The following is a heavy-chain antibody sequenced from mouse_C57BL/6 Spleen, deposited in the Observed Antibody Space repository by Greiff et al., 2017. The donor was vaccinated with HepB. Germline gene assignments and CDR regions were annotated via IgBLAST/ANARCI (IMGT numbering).Heavy chain of an antibody. V-gene: IGHV1-82*01. CDR3: ARKADDYDEDY. CDR2: IYPGDGDT. Sequence: VKLVESGPELVKPGASVKISCKASGYAFSSSWMNWVKQRPGKGLEWIGRIYPGDGDTNYNGKFKGKATLTADKSSSTAYMQLSSLTSEDSAVYFCARKADDYDEDYWGQGTTLTVSS. J-gene: IGHJ2*01. D-gene: IGHD2-4*01. CDR1: GYAFSSSW.